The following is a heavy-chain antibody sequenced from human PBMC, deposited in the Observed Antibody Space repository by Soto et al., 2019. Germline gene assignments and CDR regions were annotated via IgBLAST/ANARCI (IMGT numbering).Heavy chain of an antibody. J-gene: IGHJ2*01. V-gene: IGHV4-30-2*01. CDR2: IYHSGST. Sequence: QLQLQESGSGLVKPSQTLSLTCAVSGGSISSGGYSWSWIRQPPGKGLEWIGYIYHSGSTYYNPALKSRVTIPVDRSKNQFSLKLSSVTAADTAVYYCARERYDFWSGYLDWYFDLWGRGTLVTVSS. D-gene: IGHD3-3*01. CDR3: ARERYDFWSGYLDWYFDL. CDR1: GGSISSGGYS.